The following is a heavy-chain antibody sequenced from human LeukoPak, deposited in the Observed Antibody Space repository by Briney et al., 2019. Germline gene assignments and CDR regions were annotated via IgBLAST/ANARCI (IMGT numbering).Heavy chain of an antibody. J-gene: IGHJ4*02. D-gene: IGHD6-19*01. Sequence: SETLSLTCTVSGDAISSAGYYWSWIRQPAGKGLEWIGRIYTSGSTNYNPSLKSRVTISVDTSKNQFSLKLSSVTAADTAVYYCARSGYSSGWLFDYWGQGTLVTVSS. CDR1: GDAISSAGYY. CDR3: ARSGYSSGWLFDY. CDR2: IYTSGST. V-gene: IGHV4-61*02.